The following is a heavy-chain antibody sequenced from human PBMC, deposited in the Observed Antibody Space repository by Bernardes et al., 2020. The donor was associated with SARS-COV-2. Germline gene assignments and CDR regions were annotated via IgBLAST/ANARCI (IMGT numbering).Heavy chain of an antibody. CDR3: ARDVEAPGSENVTSYFDS. CDR1: GYTITDHY. V-gene: IGHV1-2*04. J-gene: IGHJ4*02. CDR2: INPKTHYT. Sequence: ASVKVSCKASGYTITDHYIHWVRQAPGQRLEWMGWINPKTHYTIYALKFLGSVTMTSDTSTSTAYMEIRGLKSSDTAVYYCARDVEAPGSENVTSYFDSWGQGTLVTVSS. D-gene: IGHD3-10*01.